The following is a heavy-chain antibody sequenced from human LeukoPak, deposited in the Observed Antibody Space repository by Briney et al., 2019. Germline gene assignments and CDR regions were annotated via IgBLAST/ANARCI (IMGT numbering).Heavy chain of an antibody. J-gene: IGHJ5*02. CDR3: ARDEVYCSSTSCYGPYNWFDP. V-gene: IGHV4-34*01. CDR2: INHSRST. D-gene: IGHD2-2*01. Sequence: PSETLSLTCAVYGGSFSDYYWSWIRQPPGKGLEWIGEINHSRSTNYNPSLKSRVTISVDTSKNQFSLKLSSVTAADTAVYYCARDEVYCSSTSCYGPYNWFDPWGQGTLVTVSS. CDR1: GGSFSDYY.